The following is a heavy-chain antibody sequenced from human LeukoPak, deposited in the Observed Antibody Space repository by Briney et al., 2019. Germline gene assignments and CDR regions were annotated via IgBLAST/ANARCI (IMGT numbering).Heavy chain of an antibody. V-gene: IGHV1-18*01. CDR1: GYTFTSYG. J-gene: IGHJ5*02. D-gene: IGHD2-2*01. CDR3: ARSPRGRVVPAAIRGWFDP. Sequence: ASVKVSCKASGYTFTSYGISWVRQAPGQGLEWMGWISAYNGNTNYAQKLQGRVTMTTDTSTSTAYMELRSLRSDDTAAYYCARSPRGRVVPAAIRGWFDPWGQGTLVTVSS. CDR2: ISAYNGNT.